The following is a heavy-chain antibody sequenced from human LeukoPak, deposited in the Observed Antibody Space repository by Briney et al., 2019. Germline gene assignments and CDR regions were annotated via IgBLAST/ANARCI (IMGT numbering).Heavy chain of an antibody. CDR3: AKEVVHYYDSSGY. CDR2: IRYDGTNK. J-gene: IGHJ4*02. D-gene: IGHD3-22*01. Sequence: GGSLRLSCAASGFTFSSYGMHWVRQAPGKGLEWVAFIRYDGTNKYYADSVKGRFTISRDNSKNTLYLQMNSLRAEDTAVYYCAKEVVHYYDSSGYWGQGTLVTVSS. CDR1: GFTFSSYG. V-gene: IGHV3-30*02.